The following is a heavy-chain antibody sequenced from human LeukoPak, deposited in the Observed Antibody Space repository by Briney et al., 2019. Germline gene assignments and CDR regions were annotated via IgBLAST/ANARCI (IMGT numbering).Heavy chain of an antibody. CDR1: GFTFSSYA. CDR2: ISYDGSNK. CDR3: ARDLMFCRSTSCSTGNGMDV. V-gene: IGHV3-30-3*01. J-gene: IGHJ6*02. D-gene: IGHD2-2*01. Sequence: GGSLRLSCAASGFTFSSYAMHWVRQAPGKGLEWVAVISYDGSNKYYADSMKGRFTISRDNAKNSLYLQMNSLRAEGTAVYYCARDLMFCRSTSCSTGNGMDVWGQGTTVTVSS.